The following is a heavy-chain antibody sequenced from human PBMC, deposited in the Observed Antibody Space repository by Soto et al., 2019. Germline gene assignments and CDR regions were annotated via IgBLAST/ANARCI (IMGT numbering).Heavy chain of an antibody. Sequence: QVQLQESGPGLVKPSETLSLTCTVSGGSIRDYYWSWIRQPPGKGLQWIACGHYSDNSNYNPSLTSRVTISIDTSKTQFSLKLTSLTAADTAVYYCARSYPYSLFGVVPPHGMDVWGQGTTVTVSS. D-gene: IGHD3-3*01. CDR2: GHYSDNS. V-gene: IGHV4-59*01. J-gene: IGHJ6*02. CDR1: GGSIRDYY. CDR3: ARSYPYSLFGVVPPHGMDV.